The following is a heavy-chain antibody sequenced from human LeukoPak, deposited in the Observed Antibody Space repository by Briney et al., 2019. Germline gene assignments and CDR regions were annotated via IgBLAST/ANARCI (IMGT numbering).Heavy chain of an antibody. CDR2: IKSGSNT. D-gene: IGHD7-27*01. CDR3: VNLPGGGQ. CDR1: GFPLNRYA. Sequence: GGSLRLLCGACGFPLNRYAMIWIPQAPRKGLEGVSIIKSGSNTDYADSVRGRFAISRDNCKNTVYLQMNSLRMEDTAVYYCVNLPGGGQWGQGTLVTVSS. V-gene: IGHV3-66*02. J-gene: IGHJ4*02.